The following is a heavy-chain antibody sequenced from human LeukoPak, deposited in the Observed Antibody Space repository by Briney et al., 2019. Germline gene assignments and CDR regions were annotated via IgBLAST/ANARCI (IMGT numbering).Heavy chain of an antibody. CDR3: AKRRYCSSTNCHDFDY. V-gene: IGHV3-23*01. D-gene: IGHD2-2*01. J-gene: IGHJ4*02. CDR2: ISAGGETP. Sequence: SGGSLRLSCAASGFTFSSYAMSWVRRAPGKGLEWVSAISAGGETPYYADSVKGRFTISRDNFKNTLYLQMNSLRAGDTAVYYCAKRRYCSSTNCHDFDYWGQGTLVAVSS. CDR1: GFTFSSYA.